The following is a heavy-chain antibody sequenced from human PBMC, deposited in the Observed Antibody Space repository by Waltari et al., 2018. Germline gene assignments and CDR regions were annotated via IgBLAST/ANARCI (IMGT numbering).Heavy chain of an antibody. CDR2: SIPIFGTA. J-gene: IGHJ4*02. CDR3: ARGEAYCSSTSCYLDY. D-gene: IGHD2-2*01. CDR1: GGTHGSYA. Sequence: QVQLVQSGAEVKKPGSSVKVSYKADGGTHGSYALSWVGRDTGQGLEWMGGSIPIFGTANYAQKFQGRVTITADKSTSTAYMELSSLRSEDTAVYYCARGEAYCSSTSCYLDYWGQGTLVTVSS. V-gene: IGHV1-69*14.